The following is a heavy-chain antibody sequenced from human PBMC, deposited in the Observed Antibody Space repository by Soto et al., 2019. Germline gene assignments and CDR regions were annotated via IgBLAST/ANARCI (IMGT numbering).Heavy chain of an antibody. J-gene: IGHJ4*02. V-gene: IGHV4-39*01. CDR2: IYYSGST. Sequence: QLRLQESGPGLVKPSETLSLTCTVSGGSISSSSYYWGWIRQPPGKGLEWIGSIYYSGSTYYNPSPKTRVTISVDTSRNQCSLTLSSVTAADTALYYCARHQTVTSAGFDHWGQGTLVTVSS. CDR3: ARHQTVTSAGFDH. D-gene: IGHD4-17*01. CDR1: GGSISSSSYY.